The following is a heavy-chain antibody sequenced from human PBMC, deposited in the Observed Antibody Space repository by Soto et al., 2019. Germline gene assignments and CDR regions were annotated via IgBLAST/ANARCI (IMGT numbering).Heavy chain of an antibody. CDR3: ARHVASGFTFDL. V-gene: IGHV4-59*08. D-gene: IGHD2-21*01. J-gene: IGHJ2*01. Sequence: QVQLQESGPGLVKPSETLSLTCTVSGGSISGYYWSWVRQSPGPGLEWIGYIYYLGNTKYNPSLKSRAAISVDTPKNHFALKVNSVTAADTAVYYCARHVASGFTFDLWGRGALVTVSS. CDR1: GGSISGYY. CDR2: IYYLGNT.